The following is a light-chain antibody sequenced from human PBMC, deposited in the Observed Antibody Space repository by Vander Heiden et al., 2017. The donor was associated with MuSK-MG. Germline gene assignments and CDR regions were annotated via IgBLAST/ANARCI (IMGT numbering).Light chain of an antibody. J-gene: IGLJ1*01. Sequence: QFVLPTPSSLSGSPGQSITNDCTGTSRDVVGYNYVSWYQQHPGKAPKLMIYEVSKRPSGVSNRVSGSKSGNTASLTISGLQAEDEADYYCSSYTSSSTDVFGTGTKVTVL. CDR3: SSYTSSSTDV. V-gene: IGLV2-14*01. CDR2: EVS. CDR1: SRDVVGYNY.